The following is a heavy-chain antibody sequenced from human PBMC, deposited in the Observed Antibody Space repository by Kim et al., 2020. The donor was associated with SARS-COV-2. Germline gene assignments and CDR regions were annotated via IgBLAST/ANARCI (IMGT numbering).Heavy chain of an antibody. Sequence: VKGRFTISRENAKNSLYLQMNSLRAGDTAVYYCARGPVGATTGYYYGMDVWGQGTTVTVSS. V-gene: IGHV3-13*01. D-gene: IGHD1-26*01. CDR3: ARGPVGATTGYYYGMDV. J-gene: IGHJ6*02.